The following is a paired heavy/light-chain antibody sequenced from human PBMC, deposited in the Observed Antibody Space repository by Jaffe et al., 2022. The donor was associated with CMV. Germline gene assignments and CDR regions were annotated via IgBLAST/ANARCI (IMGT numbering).Heavy chain of an antibody. J-gene: IGHJ4*02. CDR1: GGTFSSYA. V-gene: IGHV1-69*09. CDR2: IIPILGIA. Sequence: QVQLVQSGAEVKKPGSSVKVSCKASGGTFSSYAISWVRQAPGQGLEWMGRIIPILGIANYAQKFQGRVTITADKSTSTAYMELSSLRSEDTAVYYCAGENPVVTANIGPFDYWGQGTLVTVSS. CDR3: AGENPVVTANIGPFDY. D-gene: IGHD2-21*02.
Light chain of an antibody. J-gene: IGKJ4*01. CDR3: QQYNSYSWLT. CDR2: KAS. V-gene: IGKV1-5*03. Sequence: DIQMTQSPSTLSASVGDRVTITCRASQSISSWLAWYQQKPGKAPKLLIYKASSLESGVPSRFSGSGSGTEFTLTISSLQPDDFATYYCQQYNSYSWLTFGGGTKVEIK. CDR1: QSISSW.